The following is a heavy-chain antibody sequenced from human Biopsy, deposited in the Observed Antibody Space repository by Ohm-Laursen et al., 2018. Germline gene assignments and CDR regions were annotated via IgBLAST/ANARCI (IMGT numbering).Heavy chain of an antibody. Sequence: TLSLTCTVSGGSVSSNVAYWAWIRQPPGKGLESIGSIFYSGITYYNPSLQSRFTMSGDTSKNQFSLNLTSVTAADTAVYYCARHPTGFWFDPWGQGTLVIVSS. V-gene: IGHV4-39*01. CDR2: IFYSGIT. J-gene: IGHJ5*02. CDR1: GGSVSSNVAY. CDR3: ARHPTGFWFDP.